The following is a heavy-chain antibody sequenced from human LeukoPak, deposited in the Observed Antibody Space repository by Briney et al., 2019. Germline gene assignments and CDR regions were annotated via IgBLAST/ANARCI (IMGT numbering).Heavy chain of an antibody. V-gene: IGHV3-23*01. Sequence: PGGSLRLSCAASGFTFSSYAMSWVRQAPGKGLEWVSAISGSGGSTYYADSAKGRFTISRDNSKNTLYLQMNTLRAEDTAVYYCARKDGAYCSGGSCYSPWGQGTLVTVSS. CDR1: GFTFSSYA. CDR3: ARKDGAYCSGGSCYSP. J-gene: IGHJ4*02. CDR2: ISGSGGST. D-gene: IGHD2-15*01.